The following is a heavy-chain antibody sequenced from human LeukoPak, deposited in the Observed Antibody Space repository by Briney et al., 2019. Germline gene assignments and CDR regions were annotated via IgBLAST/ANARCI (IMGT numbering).Heavy chain of an antibody. D-gene: IGHD4-17*01. CDR3: ARDVPSYGDYHYYYYGMDV. CDR1: GGSISSHY. J-gene: IGHJ6*02. V-gene: IGHV4-59*11. Sequence: SETLSLTCTVSGGSISSHYWSWVRQPPGEGLEWIGYIYYSGSTNYNPSLKSRVTISVDTSKNQFSLKLRSVTAADTAVYFCARDVPSYGDYHYYYYGMDVWGQGTTVTVSS. CDR2: IYYSGST.